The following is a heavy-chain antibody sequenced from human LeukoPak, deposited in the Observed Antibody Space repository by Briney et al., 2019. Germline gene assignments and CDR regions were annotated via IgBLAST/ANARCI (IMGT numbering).Heavy chain of an antibody. CDR1: GFTFSSYA. CDR3: AKNGYSSDDY. J-gene: IGHJ4*02. CDR2: ISGSGGST. D-gene: IGHD5-18*01. V-gene: IGHV3-23*01. Sequence: GGSLRLSCAASGFTFSSYAMSWVRQAPGKGLEWVSVISGSGGSTYYADSVKGRFTISRDNSKYTPYLQMNSLRAEDTAVYYCAKNGYSSDDYWGQGTLVTVSS.